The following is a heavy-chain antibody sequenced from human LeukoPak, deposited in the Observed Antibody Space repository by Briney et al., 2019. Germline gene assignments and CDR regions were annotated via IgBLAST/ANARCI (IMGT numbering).Heavy chain of an antibody. CDR1: GFTFSSYG. V-gene: IGHV3-33*06. CDR3: AKSDSSGYYVYDY. CDR2: IWYHGSNK. D-gene: IGHD3-22*01. Sequence: PGGSLRLSCAASGFTFSSYGMHWVRQAPGKGLEWVAVIWYHGSNKYYADSVKGRFTISRDNSKNTLYLQMNSLRAEDTAVYYCAKSDSSGYYVYDYWGQGTLVTVSS. J-gene: IGHJ4*02.